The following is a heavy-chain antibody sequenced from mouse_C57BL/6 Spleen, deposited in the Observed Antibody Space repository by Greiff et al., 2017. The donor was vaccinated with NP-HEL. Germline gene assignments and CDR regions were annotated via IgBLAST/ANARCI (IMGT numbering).Heavy chain of an antibody. J-gene: IGHJ3*01. Sequence: EVQLQESGPGLVKPSQSLSLTCSVTGYSITSGYYWNWIRQFPGNKQECMGYISYDGSTNYNQAFKNRISITRDPSKNQFFLKFNSVTTEDTATYDGASLRFPAWFAYWGQGTPVTVSA. CDR3: ASLRFPAWFAY. V-gene: IGHV3-6*01. CDR2: ISYDGST. CDR1: GYSITSGYY.